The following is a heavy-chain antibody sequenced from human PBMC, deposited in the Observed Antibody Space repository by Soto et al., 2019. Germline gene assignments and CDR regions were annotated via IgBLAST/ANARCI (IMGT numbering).Heavy chain of an antibody. CDR1: GYTFTSHD. J-gene: IGHJ4*02. Sequence: QVQLVQSGAEVKKSGASVKVSCKASGYTFTSHDINWVRQASGQGLEWMGWMNPNSGNTGYAQKFQGRVTMTRNTSISTAYMELSSLRSEDTAVYYCARWDYGYYARFDYWGQGTLVTVSS. V-gene: IGHV1-8*01. CDR3: ARWDYGYYARFDY. CDR2: MNPNSGNT. D-gene: IGHD4-17*01.